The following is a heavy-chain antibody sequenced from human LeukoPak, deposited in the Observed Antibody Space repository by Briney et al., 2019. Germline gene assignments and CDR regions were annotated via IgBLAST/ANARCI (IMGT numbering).Heavy chain of an antibody. J-gene: IGHJ4*02. D-gene: IGHD2-2*01. Sequence: GGSLRLSCAASGFTFDDYAMHWVRQAPGKGLEWVSGISWNSGSIGYADSVKGRFTISRDNAKNSLYLQMNSLRAEDTAVYYCARDCGTTSCSLFDYWGQGTLVTVSS. CDR1: GFTFDDYA. V-gene: IGHV3-9*01. CDR2: ISWNSGSI. CDR3: ARDCGTTSCSLFDY.